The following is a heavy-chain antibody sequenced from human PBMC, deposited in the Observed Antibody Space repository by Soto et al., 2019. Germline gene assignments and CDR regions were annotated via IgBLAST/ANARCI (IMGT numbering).Heavy chain of an antibody. CDR1: GGSFSGYY. CDR2: INHSGST. V-gene: IGHV4-34*01. CDR3: ARGRRPPFHLDY. J-gene: IGHJ4*02. Sequence: QVQLQQWGAGLLKPSETLSLTCAVYGGSFSGYYWSWIRQPPGKGLEWIGEINHSGSTNYNPSLKRRVTISVDTSKNQFSLKLSSVTAADTAVYYCARGRRPPFHLDYWGQGTLVTVSS.